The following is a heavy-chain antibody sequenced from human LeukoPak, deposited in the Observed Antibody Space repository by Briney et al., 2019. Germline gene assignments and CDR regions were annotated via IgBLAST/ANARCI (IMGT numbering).Heavy chain of an antibody. CDR3: ARVEGYCSGGSCYFDY. CDR1: GYTFISYA. CDR2: ISGYTGDT. J-gene: IGHJ4*02. Sequence: ASVKVSCKASGYTFISYAISWVRQAPGQGLEWMGWISGYTGDTRYAQKLQGRVTMTTDTSTSTAYMELRSLRSDDTAVYYCARVEGYCSGGSCYFDYRGQGTLVTVSS. V-gene: IGHV1-18*01. D-gene: IGHD2-15*01.